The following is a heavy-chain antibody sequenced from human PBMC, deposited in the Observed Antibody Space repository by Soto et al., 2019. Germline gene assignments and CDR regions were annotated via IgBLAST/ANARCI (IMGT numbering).Heavy chain of an antibody. J-gene: IGHJ6*02. CDR2: ILASGDV. CDR3: VRDTSSGGADV. CDR1: EVKLGDSA. V-gene: IGHV3-9*01. D-gene: IGHD6-6*01. Sequence: GGPQRLCWGTVEVKLGDSARRRVRQVPGGGLEWVSGILASGDVGYVDSVRGRFTMSRDVAKSSLHLQMNSLKTDDTALYYCVRDTSSGGADVWGQGTTVTVS.